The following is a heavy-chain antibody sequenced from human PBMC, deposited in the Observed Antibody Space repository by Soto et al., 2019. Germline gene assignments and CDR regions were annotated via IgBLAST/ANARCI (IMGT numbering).Heavy chain of an antibody. V-gene: IGHV3-15*07. CDR2: IKSKTDGGTT. Sequence: GGSLRLSCAASGFTFSNAWMNWVRQAPGKGLEWVGRIKSKTDGGTTDYAAPVKGRLTISRDDSKNTLYLQMNSLKTEDTAVYYCTTDRSFVSWIQLWSGFDPWGQGTLVTVSS. D-gene: IGHD5-18*01. CDR3: TTDRSFVSWIQLWSGFDP. J-gene: IGHJ5*02. CDR1: GFTFSNAW.